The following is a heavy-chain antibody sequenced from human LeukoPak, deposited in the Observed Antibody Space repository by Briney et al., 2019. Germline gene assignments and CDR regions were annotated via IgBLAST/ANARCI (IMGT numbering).Heavy chain of an antibody. D-gene: IGHD3-22*01. J-gene: IGHJ4*02. CDR3: ARDQSYDNSASYYNRDHLFDF. Sequence: ASVKVSCKASGYTFTGYYIHWVRQAPGQGLEWMGWINPNSGGSKYAQNFQGRVTMTRDTSITTAYMELIRLRSDVTAVYFCARDQSYDNSASYYNRDHLFDFWGQGTLVTVSS. V-gene: IGHV1-2*02. CDR1: GYTFTGYY. CDR2: INPNSGGS.